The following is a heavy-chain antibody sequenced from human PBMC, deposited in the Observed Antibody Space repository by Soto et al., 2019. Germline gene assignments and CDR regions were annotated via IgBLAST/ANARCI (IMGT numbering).Heavy chain of an antibody. CDR2: IYTSGST. V-gene: IGHV4-4*07. Sequence: QVQLQESGPGLVKPSETLSLTCTVSGGSISSYYWSWIRQPAGKGLEWIGRIYTSGSTNYNPSLKSRVTMSVDTSKNQCSLKLSSVTAADTAVYYCARDLKNYYDSSGYPYYYYGMDVWGQGTTVTVSS. CDR1: GGSISSYY. D-gene: IGHD3-22*01. J-gene: IGHJ6*02. CDR3: ARDLKNYYDSSGYPYYYYGMDV.